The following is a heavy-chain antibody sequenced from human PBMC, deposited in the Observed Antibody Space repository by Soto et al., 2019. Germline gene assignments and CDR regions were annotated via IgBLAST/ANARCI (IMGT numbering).Heavy chain of an antibody. CDR3: ARTRSSGYYCDY. CDR2: IYYSGST. J-gene: IGHJ4*02. V-gene: IGHV4-61*01. CDR1: GGSVSSGSYY. Sequence: LSLTCTVSGGSVSSGSYYWSWIRQPPGKGLEWIGYIYYSGSTNYNPSLKSRVTISVDTSKNQFSLKLSSVTAADTAVYYCARTRSSGYYCDYWGQGTLVTVSS. D-gene: IGHD3-22*01.